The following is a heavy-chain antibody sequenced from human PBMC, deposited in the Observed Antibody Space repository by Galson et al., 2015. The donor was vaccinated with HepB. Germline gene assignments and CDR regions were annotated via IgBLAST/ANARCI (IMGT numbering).Heavy chain of an antibody. Sequence: SLRLSCAASTFIFSTYSMNWVRQAPGKGLEWVSSISTDSSYIYYADSVKGRFTISRDNAKNSLYLQMNSLRAEDTAVYYCARDFRVWYGDYEAFDYWGQGTLVTVSS. J-gene: IGHJ4*02. CDR3: ARDFRVWYGDYEAFDY. CDR1: TFIFSTYS. D-gene: IGHD4-17*01. CDR2: ISTDSSYI. V-gene: IGHV3-21*01.